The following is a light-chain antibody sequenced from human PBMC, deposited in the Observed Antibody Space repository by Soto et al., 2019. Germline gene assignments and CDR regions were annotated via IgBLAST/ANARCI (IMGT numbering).Light chain of an antibody. CDR1: QSVADN. J-gene: IGKJ4*01. CDR2: GAS. V-gene: IGKV3-15*01. CDR3: QPYNNWPLT. Sequence: EVVMTQSPATLSVSPGERVTLSCRSSQSVADNLAWFQQKPGQGPRLLIYGASTRATGIPARFSGSGSGTDFTLTINSLQSEDFAVYYCQPYNNWPLTFGGGTKVDI.